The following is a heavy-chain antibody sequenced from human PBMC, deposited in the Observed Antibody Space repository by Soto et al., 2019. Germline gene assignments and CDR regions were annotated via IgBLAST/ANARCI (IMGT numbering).Heavy chain of an antibody. CDR1: GLTFSSYW. V-gene: IGHV3-74*01. CDR3: ARLPNKSPQN. Sequence: EVQLVESGGGLVQPGGSLRPPCAASGLTFSSYWMHWVGQAPGKGLVWVSSISTDASSTSYADPVKGRFTISRDNAKNTLYLQMNSVRAEDTAVYYCARLPNKSPQNWGQGTLVIVSP. CDR2: ISTDASST. J-gene: IGHJ1*01.